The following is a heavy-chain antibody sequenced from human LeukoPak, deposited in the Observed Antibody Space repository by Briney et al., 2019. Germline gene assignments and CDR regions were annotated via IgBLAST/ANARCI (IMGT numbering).Heavy chain of an antibody. D-gene: IGHD3-22*01. CDR2: ISGSGGTA. Sequence: PGRSLRLSCAASGFTFGDYAMHWVRQAPGKGLEWVSAISGSGGTAYYADSVKGRFTISRDNSKNTLYLQMNSLRAEDTAVYYCAKKGYYDGSGYYMYYFDHWGQGTLVTVSS. V-gene: IGHV3-23*01. CDR3: AKKGYYDGSGYYMYYFDH. CDR1: GFTFGDYA. J-gene: IGHJ4*02.